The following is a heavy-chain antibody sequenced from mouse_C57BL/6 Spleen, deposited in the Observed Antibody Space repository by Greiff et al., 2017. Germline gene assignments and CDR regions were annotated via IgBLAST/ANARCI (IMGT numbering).Heavy chain of an antibody. CDR2: IDPSDSYT. D-gene: IGHD4-1*02. CDR3: APTGTTWFAY. Sequence: QVQLQQPGAELVRPGTSVKLSCKASGYTFTSYWMHWVKQRPGQGLEWIGVIDPSDSYTNYNQKFKGKATLTVDTSSSTAYMQLSSLTSEDSAVYYWAPTGTTWFAYWGQGTLVTVSA. CDR1: GYTFTSYW. J-gene: IGHJ3*01. V-gene: IGHV1-59*01.